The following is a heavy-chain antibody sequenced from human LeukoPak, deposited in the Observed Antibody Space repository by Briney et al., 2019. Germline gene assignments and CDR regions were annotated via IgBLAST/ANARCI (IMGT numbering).Heavy chain of an antibody. J-gene: IGHJ6*02. CDR3: ARYNMDV. V-gene: IGHV3-48*04. D-gene: IGHD1-20*01. CDR1: GFTFSSYV. CDR2: ISDNGVTR. Sequence: GGSLRLSCAASGFTFSSYVMNWVRQAPGKGLEWVSSISDNGVTRYYADSVKGRFTVSRDNAENSLYLQMNSLRVEDTGVYYCARYNMDVWGQGTTVTVSS.